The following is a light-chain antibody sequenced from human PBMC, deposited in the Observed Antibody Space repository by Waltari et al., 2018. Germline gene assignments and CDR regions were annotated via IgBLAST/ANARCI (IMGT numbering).Light chain of an antibody. CDR3: QQRDSWWT. V-gene: IGKV3-11*01. CDR2: DAS. Sequence: EIVLTQSPATLSLSPGERATLSCRASQSISSYLAWYQQKPGQAPSRLIYDASNRATGIPARFSGGGSGTDFTLTISSLEPEDFAVYYCQQRDSWWTFGQGTKVEIK. J-gene: IGKJ1*01. CDR1: QSISSY.